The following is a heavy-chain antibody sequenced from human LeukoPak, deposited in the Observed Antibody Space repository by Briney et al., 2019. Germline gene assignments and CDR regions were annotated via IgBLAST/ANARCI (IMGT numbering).Heavy chain of an antibody. D-gene: IGHD1-26*01. V-gene: IGHV1-8*01. CDR1: GYTFTSYD. CDR3: ATPRLYSGSYFAFDI. CDR2: MNPNSGNT. Sequence: ASVKVSCKASGYTFTSYDINWVRQAAGQGLEWMGWMNPNSGNTGYAQKFQGRVTMNEDTSTDTAYMELSSLRSEDTAVYYCATPRLYSGSYFAFDIWGQGTMVTVSS. J-gene: IGHJ3*02.